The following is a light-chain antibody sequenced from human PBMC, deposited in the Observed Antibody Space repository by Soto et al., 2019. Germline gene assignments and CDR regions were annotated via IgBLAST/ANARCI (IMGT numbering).Light chain of an antibody. Sequence: EIVLTQSPGTLSLSPGERATLSCRASQSVKSSYLAWYQQKAGQPPRLLIYGASTRATGIPDRFIGSGSGTDFTLTISRMEPEEFAVFYCQQYGSSPLTFGGGTKVEIK. CDR3: QQYGSSPLT. CDR1: QSVKSSY. V-gene: IGKV3-20*01. J-gene: IGKJ4*01. CDR2: GAS.